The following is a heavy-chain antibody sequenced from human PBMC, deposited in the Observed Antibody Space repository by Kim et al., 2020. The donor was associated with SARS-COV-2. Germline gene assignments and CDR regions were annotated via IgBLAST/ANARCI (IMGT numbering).Heavy chain of an antibody. CDR2: IKQDGSEK. CDR1: GFTFSSYW. CDR3: ARDRLVYYYYGMDV. V-gene: IGHV3-7*03. J-gene: IGHJ6*02. D-gene: IGHD3-16*01. Sequence: GGSLRLSCAASGFTFSSYWMSWVRQAPGKGLEWVANIKQDGSEKYYVDSVKGRFTISRDNAKNSLYLQMNSLRAEDTAVYYCARDRLVYYYYGMDVWGQGTTVTVSS.